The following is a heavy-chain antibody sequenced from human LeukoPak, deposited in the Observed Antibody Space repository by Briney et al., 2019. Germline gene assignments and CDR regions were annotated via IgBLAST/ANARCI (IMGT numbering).Heavy chain of an antibody. CDR1: GFTFSSYW. CDR3: AREYSSGPKQTDAFDI. D-gene: IGHD3-22*01. Sequence: PGGSLRLSCAASGFTFSSYWMNWVRQAPGKGLVWVSRIASDGSSTTYADSVKGRFSISRDNAKNTLYLQMNSLRTEDTAVYYCAREYSSGPKQTDAFDIWGQGTMVTVSS. CDR2: IASDGSST. V-gene: IGHV3-74*01. J-gene: IGHJ3*02.